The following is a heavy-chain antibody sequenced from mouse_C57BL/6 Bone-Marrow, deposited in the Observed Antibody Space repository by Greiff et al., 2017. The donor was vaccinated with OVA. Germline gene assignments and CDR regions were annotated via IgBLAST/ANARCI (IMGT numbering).Heavy chain of an antibody. D-gene: IGHD3-3*01. CDR3: ARWRGLYYFDY. CDR1: GYTFTSYW. CDR2: IDPSDSET. Sequence: QVQLQQPGAELVRPGSSVKLSCKASGYTFTSYWMHWVKQRPIQGLEWIGNIDPSDSETHYNQKFKDKATLTVDKSSSTAYMQLSRLTSEDSAVYYCARWRGLYYFDYWGQGTTLTVSS. J-gene: IGHJ2*01. V-gene: IGHV1-52*01.